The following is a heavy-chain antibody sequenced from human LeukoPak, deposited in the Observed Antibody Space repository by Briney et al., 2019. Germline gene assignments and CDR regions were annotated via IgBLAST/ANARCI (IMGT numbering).Heavy chain of an antibody. J-gene: IGHJ2*01. CDR1: GFTFSSYE. Sequence: GGSLRLSCAASGFTFSSYEMNWVRQAPGKGLEGVSYISTSGSTTYYADSVKGRFTISRDNAKNSLYLQMNSLRAEDTAVYYCASDRPVVVAKKRFWYFDLWGRGTLVTVSS. CDR2: ISTSGSTT. CDR3: ASDRPVVVAKKRFWYFDL. V-gene: IGHV3-48*03. D-gene: IGHD3-22*01.